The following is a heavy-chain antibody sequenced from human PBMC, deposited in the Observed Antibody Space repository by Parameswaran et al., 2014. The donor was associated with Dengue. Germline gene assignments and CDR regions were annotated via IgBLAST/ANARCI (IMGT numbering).Heavy chain of an antibody. J-gene: IGHJ6*03. CDR1: GGSFSGYY. V-gene: IGHV4-34*01. D-gene: IGHD2-2*02. CDR3: ARGIPAAIGDYYYYYYMDV. Sequence: LSLTCAVYGGSFSGYYWSWIRQPPGKGLEWIGEINHSGSTNYNPSLKSRVTISVDTSKNQFSLKLSSVTAADTAVYYCARGIPAAIGDYYYYYYMDVWGKGTTVHRLL. CDR2: INHSGST.